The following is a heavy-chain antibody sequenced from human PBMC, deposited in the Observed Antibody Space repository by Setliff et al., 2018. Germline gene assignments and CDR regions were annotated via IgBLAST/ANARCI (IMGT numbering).Heavy chain of an antibody. J-gene: IGHJ6*03. D-gene: IGHD2-21*01. Sequence: SETLSLTCTVSGGSISTYYWSWIRQPPGKGLEFIGYVYYSGLTNYDPSLKSRVTMSVDTSKNQFSLKLSSVTAADTAVYYCARGLEGEDYFYYMDVWGKGTTVTVSS. CDR1: GGSISTYY. CDR3: ARGLEGEDYFYYMDV. CDR2: VYYSGLT. V-gene: IGHV4-59*01.